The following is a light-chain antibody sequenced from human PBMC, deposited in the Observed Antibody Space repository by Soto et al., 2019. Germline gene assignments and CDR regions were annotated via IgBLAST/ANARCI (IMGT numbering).Light chain of an antibody. V-gene: IGKV1-9*01. CDR3: QQLSHYPYT. CDR1: YDISSS. CDR2: DSS. J-gene: IGKJ2*01. Sequence: DIQLTQSPSFLSASVEDRVTISCRASYDISSSLAWYQQEPGKPPKLLIYDSSTLQTGVPSRFTGSGSGRKFTLTISGLQFGDFATYFCQQLSHYPYTFCQGTKLEIK.